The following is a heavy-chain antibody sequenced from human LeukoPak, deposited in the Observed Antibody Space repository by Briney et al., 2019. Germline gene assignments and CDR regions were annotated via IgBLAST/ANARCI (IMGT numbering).Heavy chain of an antibody. CDR1: GFTFSNAW. J-gene: IGHJ6*03. V-gene: IGHV3-15*01. Sequence: PGGSLRLSCAASGFTFSNAWMSWVRQAPGKGLEWVGRIKSKTDGGTTDYAAPVKGRFTISRDDSKNTLYLQMNSLKTEDTAVYYCTTARQYSSSSVGRYYYSMDVWGKGTTVTLSS. D-gene: IGHD6-6*01. CDR3: TTARQYSSSSVGRYYYSMDV. CDR2: IKSKTDGGTT.